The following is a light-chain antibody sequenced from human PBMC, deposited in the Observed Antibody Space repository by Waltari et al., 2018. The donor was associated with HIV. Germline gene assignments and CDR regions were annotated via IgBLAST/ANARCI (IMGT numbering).Light chain of an antibody. CDR3: QQRSNWPPGFT. V-gene: IGKV3-11*01. CDR1: QSVTTY. Sequence: EIVLTQSPVTLSLSQGERATLSCRASQSVTTYLAWYQQKPGKAPSLLVYDASSRATGIPARFRGSGSGTDFTLTITSLEPDDFAVYYCQQRSNWPPGFTFGQGTKLEIK. CDR2: DAS. J-gene: IGKJ2*01.